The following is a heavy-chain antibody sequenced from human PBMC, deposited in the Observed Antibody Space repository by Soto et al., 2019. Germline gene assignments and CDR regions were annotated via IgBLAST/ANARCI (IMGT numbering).Heavy chain of an antibody. CDR3: ARDPDCSSTSCYLYYFDY. J-gene: IGHJ4*02. V-gene: IGHV3-7*01. CDR2: INQDGSEK. Sequence: GGSLRLSCAASGFIFSRLWMSWVRQAPGKGLEWVANINQDGSEKNYVDSVKGRFTTSRDNAKNSLNLQMNSLRAEDTAVYYCARDPDCSSTSCYLYYFDYWGQGTLVTVSS. D-gene: IGHD2-2*01. CDR1: GFIFSRLW.